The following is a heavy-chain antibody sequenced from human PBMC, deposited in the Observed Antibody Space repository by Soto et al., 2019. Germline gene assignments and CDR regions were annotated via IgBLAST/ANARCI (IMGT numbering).Heavy chain of an antibody. D-gene: IGHD2-15*01. CDR2: IYYSGST. Sequence: TLSLTCTVSGGSISSGDYYWSWIRQPPGKGLEWIGYIYYSGSTYYNPSLKSRVTISVDTSKNQFSLKLSSVTAADTAVYYCAREGTAGAATYNWFDPWGQGTLVTVS. CDR1: GGSISSGDYY. CDR3: AREGTAGAATYNWFDP. J-gene: IGHJ5*02. V-gene: IGHV4-30-4*01.